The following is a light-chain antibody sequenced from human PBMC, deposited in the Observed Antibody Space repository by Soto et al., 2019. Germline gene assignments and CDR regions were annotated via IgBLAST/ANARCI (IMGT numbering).Light chain of an antibody. CDR2: GAS. Sequence: EIMWTQCPRTLSLSLGEPATRSCTASLTIRRTYLAGYQQKPGQPHRLLIFGASSMATGIPDRFSGSGSGTDFPLSISRLEPEDFAVYYCEQYHSSAILSFGGGSKVDI. CDR3: EQYHSSAILS. CDR1: LTIRRTY. V-gene: IGKV3-20*01. J-gene: IGKJ4*01.